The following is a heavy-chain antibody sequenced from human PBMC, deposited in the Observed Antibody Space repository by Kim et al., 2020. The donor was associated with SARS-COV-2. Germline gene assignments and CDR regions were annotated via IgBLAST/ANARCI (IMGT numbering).Heavy chain of an antibody. CDR3: VRSEVSGAVAGTFDY. D-gene: IGHD6-19*01. J-gene: IGHJ4*02. CDR1: GGSISSYY. CDR2: IYTSGST. V-gene: IGHV4-4*07. Sequence: SETLSLTCTVSGGSISSYYWSWIRQPAGKGLEWIGRIYTSGSTNYNPSLKSRVTMSVDTSKNQFSLKLSSVTAADTAVYYCVRSEVSGAVAGTFDYWGQGTLVTVSS.